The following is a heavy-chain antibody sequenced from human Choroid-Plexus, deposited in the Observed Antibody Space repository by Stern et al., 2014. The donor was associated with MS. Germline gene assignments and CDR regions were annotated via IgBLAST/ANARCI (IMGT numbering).Heavy chain of an antibody. V-gene: IGHV3-30*18. J-gene: IGHJ5*02. Sequence: QVQLVESGGGVVQPGRPLRLSCVASGFTFGSCAMHWVRQAPGKGLEWVAGVSYDGSTKYYAESVKGRFTISRDNSTNTLYMQMSSMRPEDTAVYYCAKDRQYLTYFFDHWGQGSLVTVSS. CDR1: GFTFGSCA. D-gene: IGHD2/OR15-2a*01. CDR2: VSYDGSTK. CDR3: AKDRQYLTYFFDH.